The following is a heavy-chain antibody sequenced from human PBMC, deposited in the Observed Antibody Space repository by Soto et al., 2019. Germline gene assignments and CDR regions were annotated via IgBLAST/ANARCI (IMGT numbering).Heavy chain of an antibody. D-gene: IGHD2-2*02. J-gene: IGHJ6*02. V-gene: IGHV3-21*01. CDR1: GFTFSSYS. CDR2: ISSSSSYI. Sequence: GESLKISCAASGFTFSSYSMNWVRQAPGKGLEWVSSISSSSSYIYYADSVKGRFTISRDNAKNSLHLQMNSLRAEDTAVYYCARARDIVVVPAAIRYYGMDVWGQGTTVTVSS. CDR3: ARARDIVVVPAAIRYYGMDV.